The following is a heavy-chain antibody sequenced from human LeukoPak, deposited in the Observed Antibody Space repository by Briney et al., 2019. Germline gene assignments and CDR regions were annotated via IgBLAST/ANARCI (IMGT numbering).Heavy chain of an antibody. CDR1: GFTFSTYW. Sequence: PGGSLRLSCAASGFTFSTYWLGWVRQAPGKGLEWVANIKEDGSEKHYMDSVRGRFTISRDNAKNSLYLQMSSLRAEDTAVYYCAREIPRGYNYFDYWGQGTLVTVSS. J-gene: IGHJ4*02. CDR2: IKEDGSEK. CDR3: AREIPRGYNYFDY. D-gene: IGHD5-24*01. V-gene: IGHV3-7*01.